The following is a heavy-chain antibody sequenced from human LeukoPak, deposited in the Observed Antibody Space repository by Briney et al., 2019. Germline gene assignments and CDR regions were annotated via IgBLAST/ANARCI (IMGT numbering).Heavy chain of an antibody. CDR1: GYTITSYD. CDR3: ARGVSSSWYHIDY. Sequence: ASVKVSCKASGYTITSYDINWVRQATGQGLEWMGWMNPNSGNTGYAQKFQGRVTMTRNTSISTAYMELSSLRSEDTAVYYCARGVSSSWYHIDYWGQGTLVTVSS. D-gene: IGHD6-13*01. V-gene: IGHV1-8*01. CDR2: MNPNSGNT. J-gene: IGHJ4*02.